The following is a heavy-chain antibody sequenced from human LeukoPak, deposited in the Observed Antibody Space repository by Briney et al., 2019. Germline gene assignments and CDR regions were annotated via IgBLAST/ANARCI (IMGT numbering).Heavy chain of an antibody. V-gene: IGHV1-2*02. CDR2: INPNSGGT. J-gene: IGHJ6*03. CDR3: ARGSSRSSGWPYYYYMDV. Sequence: ASVKVSCKASGYTFTGYYMHWVRQAPGQGLEWMGWINPNSGGTNYAQKFQGRVTMTRDTSISTAYMELSRLRSDDTAVYYCARGSSRSSGWPYYYYMDVWGKGTTVTVSS. D-gene: IGHD6-19*01. CDR1: GYTFTGYY.